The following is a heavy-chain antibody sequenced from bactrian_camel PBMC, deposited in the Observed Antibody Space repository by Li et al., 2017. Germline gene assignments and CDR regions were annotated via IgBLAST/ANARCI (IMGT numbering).Heavy chain of an antibody. D-gene: IGHD1*01. V-gene: IGHV3S40*01. CDR2: IHTGSFST. CDR1: GFTYC. J-gene: IGHJ4*01. CDR3: VALAWGFNY. Sequence: VQLVESGGGSVQTGGSLRLSRKASGFTYCMGWFRQVPGKEREGVASIHTGSFSTGYHDSVKGRFTISRDNAKNTVYLEMHSLKTEDSAQYYCVALAWGFNYWGQGTQVTVS.